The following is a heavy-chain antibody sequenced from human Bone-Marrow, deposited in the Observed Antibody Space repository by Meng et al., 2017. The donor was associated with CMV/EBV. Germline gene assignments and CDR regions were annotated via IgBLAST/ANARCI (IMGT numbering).Heavy chain of an antibody. CDR2: ISWDGGST. CDR3: AKGNPFGVVDYYGMDV. CDR1: GFTFDDYA. J-gene: IGHJ6*02. D-gene: IGHD3-3*01. Sequence: GESLKISCAASGFTFDDYAMHWVRQAPGKGLEWVSLISWDGGSTYYADSVKGRFTISRDNSKNSLYLQMNSLRAEDTALYYCAKGNPFGVVDYYGMDVWGQGTTVTVSS. V-gene: IGHV3-43D*03.